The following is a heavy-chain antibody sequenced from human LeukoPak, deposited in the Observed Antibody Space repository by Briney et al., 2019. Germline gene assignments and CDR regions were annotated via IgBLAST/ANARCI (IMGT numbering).Heavy chain of an antibody. CDR3: AGSTSGDWFDP. J-gene: IGHJ5*02. Sequence: SETLSLTCTFSGGSISSFYWSWIRQPPGKGLEWIGYIYYSGSTNYNPSLKSRVTISVDTSKNQFSLKLSSVTAADTAVYYCAGSTSGDWFDPWGQGTLVTVSS. CDR1: GGSISSFY. V-gene: IGHV4-59*01. CDR2: IYYSGST. D-gene: IGHD3-10*01.